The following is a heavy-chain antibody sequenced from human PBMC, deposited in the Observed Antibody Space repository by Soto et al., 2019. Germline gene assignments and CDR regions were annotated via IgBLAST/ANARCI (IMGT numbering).Heavy chain of an antibody. V-gene: IGHV3-74*01. CDR3: ARDLRSHFDY. CDR1: GFTFSTYW. J-gene: IGHJ4*01. Sequence: EVQLVESGGGLVQPGGSLRLSCAASGFTFSTYWMHWFRQAPGEGLVWVSAIKNDGARTSYADSVKGRFTISRDNAKNTLYLQLNNLRAEDTAVYYCARDLRSHFDYWGHGTLVTVSS. CDR2: IKNDGART.